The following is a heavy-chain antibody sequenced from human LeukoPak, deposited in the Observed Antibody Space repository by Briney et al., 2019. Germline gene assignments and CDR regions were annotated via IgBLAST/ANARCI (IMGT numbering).Heavy chain of an antibody. Sequence: PGGSLRLSCTASGFTFSSYTMTWVRQAPGKGLEWVSAISGSGGSTYYADSVKGRFTISRDNSKNTLYLQMNSLRAEDTAVYYCAKDVATDYGDYFFDYWGQGTLVTVSS. CDR1: GFTFSSYT. D-gene: IGHD4-17*01. CDR3: AKDVATDYGDYFFDY. J-gene: IGHJ4*02. V-gene: IGHV3-23*01. CDR2: ISGSGGST.